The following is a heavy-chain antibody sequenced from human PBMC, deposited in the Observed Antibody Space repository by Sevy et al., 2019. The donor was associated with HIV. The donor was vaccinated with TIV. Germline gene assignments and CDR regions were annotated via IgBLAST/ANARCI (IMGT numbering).Heavy chain of an antibody. V-gene: IGHV4-59*08. CDR1: GGSITSLY. CDR3: AGENAWGRGYS. J-gene: IGHJ4*02. D-gene: IGHD1-26*01. Sequence: SETLSLTCTVSGGSITSLYWNWIRQPPGKGLEWIANISYNGHINYNPSLKSRVTLSLDTSKNQFFLRLSSVTAADTAMYYCAGENAWGRGYSWGQGTLVTVSS. CDR2: ISYNGHI.